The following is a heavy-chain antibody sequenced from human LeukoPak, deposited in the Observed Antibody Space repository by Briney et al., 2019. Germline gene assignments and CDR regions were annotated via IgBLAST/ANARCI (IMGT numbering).Heavy chain of an antibody. CDR1: GFTFTSYA. J-gene: IGHJ4*02. Sequence: GGSLRLSCAASGFTFTSYAMSWVRQAPGKGLEWVSAISGSGGGTYYADAVKGRFTISRDSSKNTLYLQMNSLRAEDTAVYYCAREGIRIQLWSDWGQGTLVTVSS. CDR2: ISGSGGGT. CDR3: AREGIRIQLWSD. V-gene: IGHV3-23*01. D-gene: IGHD5-18*01.